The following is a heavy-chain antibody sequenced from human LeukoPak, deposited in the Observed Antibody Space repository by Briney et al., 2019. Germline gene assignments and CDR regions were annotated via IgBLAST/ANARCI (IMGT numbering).Heavy chain of an antibody. CDR3: ARDLYSGYDSLATYYYYGMDV. CDR1: GGTFSSYA. J-gene: IGHJ6*02. D-gene: IGHD5-12*01. Sequence: RASVKVSCKASGGTFSSYAISWVRQSPGQGLEWMGRIIPILGIVNYAQKFQGRVTITADKSTSTAYMELSSLRSEDTAVYYCARDLYSGYDSLATYYYYGMDVWGQGTTVTVSS. V-gene: IGHV1-69*04. CDR2: IIPILGIV.